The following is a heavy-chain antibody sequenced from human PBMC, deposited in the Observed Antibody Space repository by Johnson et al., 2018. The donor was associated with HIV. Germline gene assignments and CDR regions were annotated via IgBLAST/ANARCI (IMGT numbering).Heavy chain of an antibody. CDR2: IKRKTDGGTT. D-gene: IGHD2-15*01. CDR3: TTDLPYCSGHDCYNAFDL. CDR1: GFTFSNVW. Sequence: MQLVESGGGLVKPGGSLKVSCAASGFTFSNVWMHWVRQAPGKGLEWVGRIKRKTDGGTTDYAAPVKGKFTISRDDSKNTLYLEMNSLKTEDTAVYYCTTDLPYCSGHDCYNAFDLWGQGTTVTVSS. V-gene: IGHV3-15*01. J-gene: IGHJ3*01.